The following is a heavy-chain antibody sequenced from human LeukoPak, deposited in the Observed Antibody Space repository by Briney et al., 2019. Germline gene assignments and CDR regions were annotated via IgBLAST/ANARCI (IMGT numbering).Heavy chain of an antibody. Sequence: GGSLRLSCAASGFTFSNYWRHWVRQAPGKGLVWVSRINSDGSSRNYADSVKGRFTISRDNAKNTLYLQMNSLRAEDTAVYYCASASSHRIAAGGDYWGQGTLVTVSS. CDR1: GFTFSNYW. V-gene: IGHV3-74*01. J-gene: IGHJ4*02. D-gene: IGHD6-13*01. CDR2: INSDGSSR. CDR3: ASASSHRIAAGGDY.